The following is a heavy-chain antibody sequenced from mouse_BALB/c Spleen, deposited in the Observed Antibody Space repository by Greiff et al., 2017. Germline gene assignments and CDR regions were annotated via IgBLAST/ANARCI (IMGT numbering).Heavy chain of an antibody. D-gene: IGHD1-1*01. CDR1: GFTFSSFG. V-gene: IGHV5-12-2*01. CDR3: ARQSSYRYFDV. J-gene: IGHJ1*01. CDR2: ISNGGGST. Sequence: EVMLVESGGGLVQPGGSRKLSCAASGFTFSSFGMHWVRQAPEKGLEWVAYISNGGGSTYYPDTVKGRFTISRDNAKNTLYLQMSSLKSEDTAMYYCARQSSYRYFDVWGAGTTVTVSS.